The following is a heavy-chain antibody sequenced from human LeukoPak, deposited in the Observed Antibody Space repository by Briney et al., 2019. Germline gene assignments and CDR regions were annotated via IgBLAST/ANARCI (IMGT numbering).Heavy chain of an antibody. CDR2: INPNSGGT. D-gene: IGHD5-24*01. CDR1: GYTFTGYY. V-gene: IGHV1-2*02. Sequence: ASVKVSCKASGYTFTGYYMHWVRQAPGQGLEWMGWINPNSGGTNYAQKFQGRVTMTRDTSISTAYMELSRLRSDDTAVYYCATYRDGYNHFDYWGQGTLVTVSS. CDR3: ATYRDGYNHFDY. J-gene: IGHJ4*02.